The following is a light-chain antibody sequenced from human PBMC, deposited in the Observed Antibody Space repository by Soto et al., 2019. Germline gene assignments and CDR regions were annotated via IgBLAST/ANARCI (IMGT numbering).Light chain of an antibody. V-gene: IGLV2-14*01. J-gene: IGLJ1*01. CDR2: DVS. Sequence: QSVLTQPASVSGSPGQSITISCTGTSSVVCGYNYVSWYQQHPGKAPKLMIYDVSNRPSGVSNRFSGSKSGNTASLTISGLQAEDEADYYCSSYTSSSTQVFGTGTKVTVL. CDR3: SSYTSSSTQV. CDR1: SSVVCGYNY.